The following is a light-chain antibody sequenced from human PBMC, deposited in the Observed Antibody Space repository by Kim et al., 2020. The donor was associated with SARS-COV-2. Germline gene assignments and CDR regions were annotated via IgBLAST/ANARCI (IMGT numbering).Light chain of an antibody. CDR3: NSRDTNDIVL. V-gene: IGLV3-19*01. CDR2: GKN. Sequence: VALGQTVRNTCQGDSIRRYYATWDQRKPGRAPILLIYGKNNRPSGIPDRFSGAGSGNTASLTITGTQAGNEADYYCNSRDTNDIVLFGGGTQLTVL. J-gene: IGLJ2*01. CDR1: SIRRYY.